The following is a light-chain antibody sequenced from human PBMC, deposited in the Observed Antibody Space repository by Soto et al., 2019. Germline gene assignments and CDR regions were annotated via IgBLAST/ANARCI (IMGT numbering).Light chain of an antibody. J-gene: IGKJ1*01. V-gene: IGKV1-5*03. CDR2: EAS. CDR1: QSIGGW. CDR3: QHYNSYSEA. Sequence: DIQMTQSPSTLSASVGDRVTITCRASQSIGGWLAWYQQKPGKAPKLLIYEASVLQNGVPSRFSGSGSGTEFTLAIDSLQPDDFATYYCQHYNSYSEAFGQGTKVDIK.